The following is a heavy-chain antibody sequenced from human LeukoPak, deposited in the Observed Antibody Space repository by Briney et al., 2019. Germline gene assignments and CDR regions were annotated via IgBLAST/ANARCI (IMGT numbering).Heavy chain of an antibody. V-gene: IGHV1-24*01. J-gene: IGHJ4*02. CDR2: FDPEDGET. D-gene: IGHD4-23*01. Sequence: GASVKVSCKVSGYTLTELSMHWVRQAPGKGLEWMGGFDPEDGETIYAQKFQGRVTMTEDTSTDTAYMELSSLRSEDTAVYYCATLNDYGGNPEGPDYWGQGTLVTVSS. CDR1: GYTLTELS. CDR3: ATLNDYGGNPEGPDY.